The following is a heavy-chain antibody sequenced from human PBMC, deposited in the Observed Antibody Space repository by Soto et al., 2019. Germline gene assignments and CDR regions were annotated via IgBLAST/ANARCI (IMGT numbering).Heavy chain of an antibody. CDR1: GFTFDQYT. V-gene: IGHV3-9*01. D-gene: IGHD3-16*01. CDR3: AKEMITFGDFNYYYMDV. Sequence: EVQLVESGGGLVQPGRSLRLACAASGFTFDQYTMHWVRQAPGKGLEWVSSITWHSGTIGYADSVKGRCTISRDNAKNSLYLQMNSLRGEDTALYYCAKEMITFGDFNYYYMDVWGNGTTVTVSS. J-gene: IGHJ6*03. CDR2: ITWHSGTI.